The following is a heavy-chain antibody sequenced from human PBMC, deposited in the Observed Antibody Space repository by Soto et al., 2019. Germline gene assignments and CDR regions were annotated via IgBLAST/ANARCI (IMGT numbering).Heavy chain of an antibody. Sequence: QVQLVASGGGVVQPGRSLRLSCAASGFTFSNYGMHWVRQAPGKGLEWVTTISSDGNDKYYADSVKGRFTISRDNSKNTLDLQMNGLRAEDTAVYYCAKGSMSAHQFLDRWGQGTLVTVSS. D-gene: IGHD6-6*01. CDR3: AKGSMSAHQFLDR. J-gene: IGHJ5*02. CDR2: ISSDGNDK. CDR1: GFTFSNYG. V-gene: IGHV3-30*18.